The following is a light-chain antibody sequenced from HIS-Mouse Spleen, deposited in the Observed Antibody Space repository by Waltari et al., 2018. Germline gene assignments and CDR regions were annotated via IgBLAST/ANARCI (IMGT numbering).Light chain of an antibody. J-gene: IGKJ3*01. CDR3: QQYYSTPPFT. Sequence: DIVMTQSPDSLAVSLGERATLNCKSSQRVLYSPNNKNYLAWYQQKPGQPPKLLIYWASTRESGVPDRFSGSGSGTDFTLTISSLQAEDVAVYYCQQYYSTPPFTFGPGTKVDIK. CDR1: QRVLYSPNNKNY. CDR2: WAS. V-gene: IGKV4-1*01.